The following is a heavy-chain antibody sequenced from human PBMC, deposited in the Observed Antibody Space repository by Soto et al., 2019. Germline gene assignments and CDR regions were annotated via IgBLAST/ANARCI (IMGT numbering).Heavy chain of an antibody. V-gene: IGHV3-21*01. CDR3: ARVAGYCSGGSCYGYYYYMDV. CDR1: GFTFSSYS. J-gene: IGHJ6*03. Sequence: GGSLRLSCAASGFTFSSYSMNWVRQAPGKGLEWVSSISSSSSYIYYADSVKGRFTISRDNAKNSLYLQMNSLRAEDTAVYYCARVAGYCSGGSCYGYYYYMDVWGKGTTVTVSS. D-gene: IGHD2-15*01. CDR2: ISSSSSYI.